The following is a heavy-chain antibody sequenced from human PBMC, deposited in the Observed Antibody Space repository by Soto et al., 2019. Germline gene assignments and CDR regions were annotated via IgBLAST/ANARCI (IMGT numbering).Heavy chain of an antibody. CDR2: INQSGGTT. CDR1: GYTFTSYY. CDR3: ARGAAVAGGHNCFDP. J-gene: IGHJ5*02. V-gene: IGHV1-46*01. D-gene: IGHD6-19*01. Sequence: QVQLVQSGAEVKKPGASVKVSCKASGYTFTSYYIHWVRQRQAPGQGIEWLGIINQSGGTTTYAQQFQGRVTMTRDTSTSAVYMELRSLRSEDTAVYYCARGAAVAGGHNCFDPWGQGTLVTVSS.